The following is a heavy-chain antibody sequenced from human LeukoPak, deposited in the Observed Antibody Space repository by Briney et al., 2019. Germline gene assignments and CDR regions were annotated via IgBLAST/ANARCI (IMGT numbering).Heavy chain of an antibody. D-gene: IGHD2-2*01. CDR2: IKQDGSEK. J-gene: IGHJ4*02. CDR3: ASESEQVVPAAMNY. V-gene: IGHV3-7*01. CDR1: GFTFSSYW. Sequence: GGSLRLSCAASGFTFSSYWMSWVRQARGKGLEWVANIKQDGSEKYYVDSVKGRFTISRDNAKNSLYLQMNSLRAEDTAVYYCASESEQVVPAAMNYWGQGTLVTVSS.